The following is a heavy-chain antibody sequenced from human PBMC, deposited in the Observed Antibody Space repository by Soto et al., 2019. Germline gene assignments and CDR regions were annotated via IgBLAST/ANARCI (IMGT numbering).Heavy chain of an antibody. CDR1: GYSFTDYH. CDR2: INPKSGGT. Sequence: ASVKVSCKASGYSFTDYHIHWVRQAPGQGLEWLGRINPKSGGTSTAQKFQGWVTMTTDTSISTASMELTRLTTDDTAIYYCARGDSTDCSNGVCSFFYNHDMDVWGQGTTVTVSS. CDR3: ARGDSTDCSNGVCSFFYNHDMDV. J-gene: IGHJ6*02. D-gene: IGHD2-8*01. V-gene: IGHV1-2*04.